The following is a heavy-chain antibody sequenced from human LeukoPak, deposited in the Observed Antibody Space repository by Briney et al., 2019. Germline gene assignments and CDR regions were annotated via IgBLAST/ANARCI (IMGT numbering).Heavy chain of an antibody. D-gene: IGHD2-21*01. Sequence: GGSLRLSCAASGFTFSSNWMRWVRQAPGKGLEWAATINQDESEKYYVDSVKGRFTISRDNAKNSLYLQMNSLRADDSGVYYCARGRDLLNWGQGTLVTVSS. CDR1: GFTFSSNW. CDR2: INQDESEK. J-gene: IGHJ4*02. V-gene: IGHV3-7*01. CDR3: ARGRDLLN.